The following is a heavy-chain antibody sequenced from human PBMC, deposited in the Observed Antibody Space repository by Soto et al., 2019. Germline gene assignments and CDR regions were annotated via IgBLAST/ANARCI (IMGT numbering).Heavy chain of an antibody. CDR1: GITFSDHY. CDR2: IRSKPNDDTT. V-gene: IGHV3-72*01. D-gene: IGHD1-26*01. J-gene: IGHJ4*02. CDR3: VRCVYSGNYYLNY. Sequence: EVQLVESGGDLVQPGGSLRLSCAASGITFSDHYMDWVRQAPGKGLEWVGRIRSKPNDDTTEYAASVKGRFTISRDDSQNSLFLQMNGLKTEDTAVYYCVRCVYSGNYYLNYWAQGTLVTVSS.